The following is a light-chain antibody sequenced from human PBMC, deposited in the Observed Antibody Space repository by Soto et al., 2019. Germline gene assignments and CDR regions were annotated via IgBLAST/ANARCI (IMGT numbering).Light chain of an antibody. CDR1: QSVSHTY. CDR3: QQYGTSPPT. CDR2: DAS. J-gene: IGKJ1*01. V-gene: IGKV3-20*01. Sequence: EIGLTQSPDTLSLSPGERATLSCRASQSVSHTYLAWYQQKPGQAPRLLIYDASNRATGFPDRFSGSGSGTDFTLTISRLEPEDFAVYYCQQYGTSPPTFGQGTKVDIK.